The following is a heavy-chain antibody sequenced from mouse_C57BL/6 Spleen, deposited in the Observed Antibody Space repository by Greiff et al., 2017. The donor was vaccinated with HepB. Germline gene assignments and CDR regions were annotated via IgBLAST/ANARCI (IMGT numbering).Heavy chain of an antibody. J-gene: IGHJ4*01. V-gene: IGHV1-52*01. Sequence: QVQLQQSGAELVRPGSSVKLSCKASGYTFTSYWMHWVKQRPIQGLEWIGNIDPSDSETHYNQKFKDKATLTVDKYSSTAYMQLSSLTSEDSAVYYCARDYYGSNAMDYWGQGTSVTVSS. CDR1: GYTFTSYW. D-gene: IGHD1-1*01. CDR2: IDPSDSET. CDR3: ARDYYGSNAMDY.